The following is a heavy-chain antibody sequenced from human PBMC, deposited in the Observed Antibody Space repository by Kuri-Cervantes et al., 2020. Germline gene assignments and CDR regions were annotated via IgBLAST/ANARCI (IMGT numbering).Heavy chain of an antibody. V-gene: IGHV3-48*02. CDR3: ARVDCRGYTCYVPSHGFDI. J-gene: IGHJ3*02. D-gene: IGHD2-15*01. CDR1: GFTFSSYS. CDR2: ISSSSSTI. Sequence: GGSLRLSCAASGFTFSSYSMNWVRQAPGKGLEWVSYISSSSSTIYYADSVKGRFTISRDNAKNSLYLQMNSLRDEDTAVYYCARVDCRGYTCYVPSHGFDIWGQGKMVTVSS.